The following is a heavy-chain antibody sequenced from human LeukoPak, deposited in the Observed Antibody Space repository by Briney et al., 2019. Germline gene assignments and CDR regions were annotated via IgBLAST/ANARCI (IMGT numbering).Heavy chain of an antibody. CDR1: GGSISSGDYY. Sequence: KPSETLSLTCTVSGGSISSGDYYWSWIRQPPGKGLEWIGYIYYSGNTFHYNPSLKSRVNISVDTSKNQFSLRLSSVTAVDTAVYYCASTNCSSAGCYGANWFDPWGQGTLVTVSS. CDR2: IYYSGNT. D-gene: IGHD2-2*01. V-gene: IGHV4-30-4*08. CDR3: ASTNCSSAGCYGANWFDP. J-gene: IGHJ5*02.